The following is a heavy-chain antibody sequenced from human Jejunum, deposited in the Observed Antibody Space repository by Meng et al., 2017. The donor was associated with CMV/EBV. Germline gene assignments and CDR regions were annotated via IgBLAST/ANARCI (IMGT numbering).Heavy chain of an antibody. D-gene: IGHD4/OR15-4a*01. CDR3: ARVAYGANYLDS. CDR2: NSLYNGNT. V-gene: IGHV1-18*01. Sequence: QVQLVQSGAEGKKPGASVTVSCETSGYRFASYGISWLRQAPGQGLEWMGWNSLYNGNTNYAQNLQGRVTMTTDTSTNSAYMELRNLRSDDTAVYYCARVAYGANYLDSWGQGTLVTVSS. J-gene: IGHJ4*02. CDR1: GYRFASYG.